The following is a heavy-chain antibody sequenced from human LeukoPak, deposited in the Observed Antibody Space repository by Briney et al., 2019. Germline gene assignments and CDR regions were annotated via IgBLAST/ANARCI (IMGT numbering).Heavy chain of an antibody. CDR2: IIPIFGTA. CDR1: GGTFSSYA. Sequence: SVKVSCKASGGTFSSYAISWVRQAPGQGLEWMGGIIPIFGTANYAQKFQGRVTITTDESTSTAYMELSSLRSEDTAVYYCAREGYYGGGGAFDIWGQGTMVTVSS. J-gene: IGHJ3*02. V-gene: IGHV1-69*05. CDR3: AREGYYGGGGAFDI. D-gene: IGHD3-10*01.